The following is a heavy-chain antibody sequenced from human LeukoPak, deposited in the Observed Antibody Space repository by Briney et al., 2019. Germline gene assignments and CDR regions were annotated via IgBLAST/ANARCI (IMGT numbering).Heavy chain of an antibody. CDR3: ASEGGRSGGSCYSCFDY. CDR2: IYHSGST. CDR1: GYSISSGYY. V-gene: IGHV4-38-2*02. J-gene: IGHJ4*02. Sequence: SQTLSLTCTVSGYSISSGYYWGWIRQPPGKGLEWIGSIYHSGSTYYNPSLKSRVTISVDTSKNQFSLKLSSVTAADTAVYYCASEGGRSGGSCYSCFDYWGQGTLVTVSS. D-gene: IGHD2-15*01.